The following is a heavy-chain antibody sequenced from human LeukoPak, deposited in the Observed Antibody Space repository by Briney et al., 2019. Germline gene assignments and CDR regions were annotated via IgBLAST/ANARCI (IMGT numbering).Heavy chain of an antibody. CDR1: GYTFTSYD. CDR3: ARKVGWFGELCDY. J-gene: IGHJ4*02. D-gene: IGHD3-10*01. CDR2: MNPNSGNT. V-gene: IGHV1-8*01. Sequence: GASVKVSCKASGYTFTSYDINWVRQATGQGLEWMGWMNPNSGNTGYAQKFQGRVTMTRNTSISTAYMELGSLRSEDTAVYYCARKVGWFGELCDYWGQGTLVTVSS.